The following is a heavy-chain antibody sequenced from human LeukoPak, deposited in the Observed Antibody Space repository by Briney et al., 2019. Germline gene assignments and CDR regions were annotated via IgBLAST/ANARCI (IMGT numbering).Heavy chain of an antibody. J-gene: IGHJ4*02. CDR3: AGVEMATIKGLALNY. CDR2: IYYSGST. Sequence: SETLSLTCTVSGGSISSSSYYWGWIRQPPGKGLEWIGSIYYSGSTYYNPSLKSRVTISVDTSKNQFSLKLSSVTAADTAVYYCAGVEMATIKGLALNYWGQGTLVTVSS. D-gene: IGHD5-24*01. CDR1: GGSISSSSYY. V-gene: IGHV4-39*01.